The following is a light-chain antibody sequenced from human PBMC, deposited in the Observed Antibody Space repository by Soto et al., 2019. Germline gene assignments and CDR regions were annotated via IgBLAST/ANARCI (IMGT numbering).Light chain of an antibody. Sequence: DIVLTQSPATLSLSPGERATLSCRASQSVSSYLAWYQQKPGQAPRLLIYDASNWATGIPARFSGSGSGTDFTLTISSLEPEDFAVYYCQQRSNWPPLYTFGQGTKLEIK. CDR1: QSVSSY. V-gene: IGKV3-11*01. CDR3: QQRSNWPPLYT. J-gene: IGKJ2*01. CDR2: DAS.